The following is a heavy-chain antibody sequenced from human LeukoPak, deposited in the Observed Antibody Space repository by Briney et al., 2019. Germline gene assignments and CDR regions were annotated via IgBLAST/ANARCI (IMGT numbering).Heavy chain of an antibody. CDR3: ARARHYYDSGGYLSFAY. D-gene: IGHD3-22*01. CDR2: INWNGGST. CDR1: GFTFDDYG. Sequence: PGGSLRLSCAASGFTFDDYGMSWVRQAPGKGLEWVSGINWNGGSTGYADSVKGRFTISRDNAKNSLYLQMNSLRAEDTALYHCARARHYYDSGGYLSFAYWGRETRVTVSS. V-gene: IGHV3-20*01. J-gene: IGHJ4*02.